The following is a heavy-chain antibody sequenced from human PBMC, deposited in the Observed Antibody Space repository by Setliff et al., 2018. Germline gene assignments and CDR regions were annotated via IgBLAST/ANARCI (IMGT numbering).Heavy chain of an antibody. Sequence: PGGSLRLSCAASGFTFNSYAMNWVRQAPGKGLEWVSGISGSGGRADYADSVKGRFTISRDNSKNTLYLQMNSLRAEDTAVYYCANIDYDSSGYYYVGGVAFDIWGQGTMVTVSS. V-gene: IGHV3-23*01. D-gene: IGHD3-22*01. CDR1: GFTFNSYA. CDR3: ANIDYDSSGYYYVGGVAFDI. J-gene: IGHJ3*02. CDR2: ISGSGGRA.